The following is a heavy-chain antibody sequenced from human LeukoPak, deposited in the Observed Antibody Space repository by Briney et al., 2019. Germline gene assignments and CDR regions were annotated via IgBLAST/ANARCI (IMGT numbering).Heavy chain of an antibody. CDR3: AKALPTVVRAFDI. Sequence: GGSLTLSCAASGFTFSRYAMRWVRQAPGKGLEWVSAINGSGGSTYYADSVKGRFTISRDNSTNTLYLQMNSLRAEDTAVYYCAKALPTVVRAFDIWGQGTMVTVSS. D-gene: IGHD4-17*01. CDR2: INGSGGST. V-gene: IGHV3-23*01. J-gene: IGHJ3*02. CDR1: GFTFSRYA.